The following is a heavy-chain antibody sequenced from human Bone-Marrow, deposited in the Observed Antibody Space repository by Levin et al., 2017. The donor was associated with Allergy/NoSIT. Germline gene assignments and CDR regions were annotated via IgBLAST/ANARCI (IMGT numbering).Heavy chain of an antibody. CDR3: ATDPDYSLEY. CDR2: ISYDGRNT. D-gene: IGHD5-12*01. Sequence: GGSLRLSCAVSGLTINNHAMHWVRQAPGKGLEWVAIISYDGRNTHYADSMKGRFTISRDNSHKSLYLQMDSLAVEDSAVYYCATDPDYSLEYWGQGTLVIVSS. V-gene: IGHV3-30*04. J-gene: IGHJ4*02. CDR1: GLTINNHA.